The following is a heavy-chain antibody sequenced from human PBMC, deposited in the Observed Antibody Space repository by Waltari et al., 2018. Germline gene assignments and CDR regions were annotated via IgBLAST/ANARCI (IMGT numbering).Heavy chain of an antibody. J-gene: IGHJ3*01. Sequence: QLQLQESGPRLVRPSETLSPICRVSGVSITSTRHYWAWIRQSPGQGLEWIGTVSYSGTTYISPSLKSRVSVSRDTSKNQVSLILGSVTAADMAVYYCATYIGASVGTAAFDVWGQGTMVTVSS. CDR3: ATYIGASVGTAAFDV. V-gene: IGHV4-39*01. CDR1: GVSITSTRHY. D-gene: IGHD5-12*01. CDR2: VSYSGTT.